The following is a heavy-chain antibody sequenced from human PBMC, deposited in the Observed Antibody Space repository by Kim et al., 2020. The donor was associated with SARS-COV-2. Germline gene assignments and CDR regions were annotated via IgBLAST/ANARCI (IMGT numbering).Heavy chain of an antibody. J-gene: IGHJ4*02. CDR2: INHSGST. Sequence: SETLSLTCAVYGGSFSGYYWSWIRQPPGKGLEWIGEINHSGSTNYNPSLKSRVTISVDTSKNQFSLKLSSVTAADTAVYYCARGRPIVAPRAPHFDYWGQGTLVTVSS. CDR3: ARGRPIVAPRAPHFDY. D-gene: IGHD3-22*01. CDR1: GGSFSGYY. V-gene: IGHV4-34*01.